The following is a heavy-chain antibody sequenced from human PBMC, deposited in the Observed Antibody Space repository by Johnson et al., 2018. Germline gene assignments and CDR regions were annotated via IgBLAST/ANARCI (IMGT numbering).Heavy chain of an antibody. Sequence: VQLVESGGGLVPPGGSLSLSCAASGFTFHDSWMTWVRQAPGNGLAWLANINEAGNRGYSVDSVKVRINISRDNARNSVYLQINRLITEDTAVYYCAKRGDPFSESKSWCQGTLVTVSA. CDR2: INEAGNRG. CDR3: AKRGDPFSESKS. J-gene: IGHJ1*01. V-gene: IGHV3-7*01. CDR1: GFTFHDSW.